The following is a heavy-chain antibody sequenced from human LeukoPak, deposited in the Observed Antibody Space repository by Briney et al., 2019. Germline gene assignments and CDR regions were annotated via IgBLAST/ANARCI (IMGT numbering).Heavy chain of an antibody. J-gene: IGHJ4*02. Sequence: GGSLRLSCAASGFTFSSYVMHWVRQAPGKGLEWVAVIWYDGSNKYYADSVKGRFTISRDNSKNTLYLQMNSLRAEDTAVYYCVRGATYIYGPFDYWGQGTLVTVSS. V-gene: IGHV3-33*01. CDR2: IWYDGSNK. CDR3: VRGATYIYGPFDY. CDR1: GFTFSSYV. D-gene: IGHD3-10*01.